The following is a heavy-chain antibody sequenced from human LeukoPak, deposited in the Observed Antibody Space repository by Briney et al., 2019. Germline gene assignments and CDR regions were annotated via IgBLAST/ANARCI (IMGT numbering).Heavy chain of an antibody. V-gene: IGHV3-48*01. Sequence: GGSLRLSCAASRFTFSIFAMNWVRQAPGKGLEWLSYISSSSSTIYYADSVKGRSTISRDNAKNSLYLQLNSLRPEDTGLYYCARDRGGWPDYWGQGTLVTVSS. D-gene: IGHD6-19*01. CDR2: ISSSSSTI. CDR3: ARDRGGWPDY. J-gene: IGHJ4*02. CDR1: RFTFSIFA.